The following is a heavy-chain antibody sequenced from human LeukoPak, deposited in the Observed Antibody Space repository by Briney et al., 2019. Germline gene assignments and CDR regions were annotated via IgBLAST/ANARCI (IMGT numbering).Heavy chain of an antibody. J-gene: IGHJ4*02. V-gene: IGHV4-59*01. D-gene: IGHD3-22*01. CDR2: IYYSGST. Sequence: SETLSLTCTVSGGAISSYYWSWIRQPPGKGLEWIGYIYYSGSTNYNPSLKSRVTISVDTSKNQFSLKLSSVTAADTAVYYCARASGGGYYDSSGYYYLDYWGQGTLVTVSS. CDR3: ARASGGGYYDSSGYYYLDY. CDR1: GGAISSYY.